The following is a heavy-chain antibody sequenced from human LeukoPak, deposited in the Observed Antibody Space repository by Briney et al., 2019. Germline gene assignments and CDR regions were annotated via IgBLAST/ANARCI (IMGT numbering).Heavy chain of an antibody. Sequence: GRSLRLSCVASGFTFSSHSMNWLRQAPGKGLEWVAYISSSSNHIFYADSVKARFTISRDNAKDSLYLHMNSLRAEDTAIYYCARDTNDETMIIVLKLFDLWGQGTRVTVSS. CDR1: GFTFSSHS. V-gene: IGHV3-48*01. J-gene: IGHJ4*02. CDR2: ISSSSNHI. CDR3: ARDTNDETMIIVLKLFDL. D-gene: IGHD3-22*01.